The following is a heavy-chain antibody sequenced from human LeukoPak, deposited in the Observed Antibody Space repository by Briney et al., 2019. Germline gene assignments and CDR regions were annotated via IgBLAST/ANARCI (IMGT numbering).Heavy chain of an antibody. CDR3: ARAARLNTARYYFDY. D-gene: IGHD5-18*01. V-gene: IGHV4-39*07. CDR1: GDSISTSNSY. CDR2: IYYSGNT. Sequence: SETLSLTCTVSGDSISTSNSYWGWIRQPPGKGLEWIGSIYYSGNTYYNASLKSRVTISVDTSKNQFSLKLSSVTAADTAVYYCARAARLNTARYYFDYWGQGTLVTVSS. J-gene: IGHJ4*02.